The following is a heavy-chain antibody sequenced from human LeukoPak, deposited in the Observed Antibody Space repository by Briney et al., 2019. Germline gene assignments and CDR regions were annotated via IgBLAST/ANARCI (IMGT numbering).Heavy chain of an antibody. CDR2: ISLRGLT. J-gene: IGHJ4*02. V-gene: IGHV4-4*02. CDR1: GGSISCTNW. Sequence: PSGTLSLTCGVSGGSISCTNWWGWVRQPPGQGLGWIGEISLRGLTNYNPSLRSRLTMSLDESKNQVSLNLTSVTAADTAVYYCSRESGPSSPFGSWGQGTLVSVHS. CDR3: SRESGPSSPFGS. D-gene: IGHD1-26*01.